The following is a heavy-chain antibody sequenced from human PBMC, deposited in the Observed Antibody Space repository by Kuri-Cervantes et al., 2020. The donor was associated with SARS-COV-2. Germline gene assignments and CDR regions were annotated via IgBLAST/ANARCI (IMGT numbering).Heavy chain of an antibody. V-gene: IGHV1-46*01. CDR2: INPNGGST. Sequence: ASVKVSCKASGYTLTSCYMHWVRQAPGQGLEWMGVINPNGGSTNYAQKFQGRVTMTRDTSTSTVYMELSSLRSEDTAVYYCARRSGTYAWNKNWFDPWGQGTLVTVSS. D-gene: IGHD1/OR15-1a*01. CDR1: GYTLTSCY. J-gene: IGHJ5*02. CDR3: ARRSGTYAWNKNWFDP.